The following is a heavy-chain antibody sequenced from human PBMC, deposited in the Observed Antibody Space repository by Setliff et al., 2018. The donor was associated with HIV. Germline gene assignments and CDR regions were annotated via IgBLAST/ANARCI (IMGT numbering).Heavy chain of an antibody. D-gene: IGHD3-16*01. Sequence: GESLRLSCAASGFTFSNYEMNWVRQAPGKGLEWVSYITGSGSRIYYADSVKGRFTISRDNAKNSVYLQMNSLRAEDTAVYYCARDEATGGVDYWGQGTLVTVSS. CDR1: GFTFSNYE. CDR2: ITGSGSRI. J-gene: IGHJ4*02. V-gene: IGHV3-48*03. CDR3: ARDEATGGVDY.